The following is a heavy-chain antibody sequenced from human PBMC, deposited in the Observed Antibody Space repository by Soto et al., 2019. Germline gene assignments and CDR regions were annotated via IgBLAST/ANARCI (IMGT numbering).Heavy chain of an antibody. Sequence: EVQLVQSGAEVKKPGESLRISCKGSGYSFTSYWISWVRQMPGKGLEWMGRIDPSDSYTNYSPSFQGHVTISADKSISTAYLQWSSLKASDTAMYDCARHGGPVPYDSSGYAFDYWGQGTLVTVSS. V-gene: IGHV5-10-1*03. CDR2: IDPSDSYT. J-gene: IGHJ4*02. CDR1: GYSFTSYW. D-gene: IGHD3-22*01. CDR3: ARHGGPVPYDSSGYAFDY.